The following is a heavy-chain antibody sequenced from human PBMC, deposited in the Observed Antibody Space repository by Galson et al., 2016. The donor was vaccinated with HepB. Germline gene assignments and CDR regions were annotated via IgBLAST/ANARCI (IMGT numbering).Heavy chain of an antibody. CDR1: GYTFTTYG. J-gene: IGHJ3*02. CDR3: ARDRSSILTGGDLDI. D-gene: IGHD3-9*01. V-gene: IGHV1-18*01. Sequence: SVKVSCKAPGYTFTTYGIRWVRQAPGQGLEWMGWISAYNGNTNYAQKLQGRVTMTTDTSTSTAYMELRSLKSDDTAVYYCARDRSSILTGGDLDIWGQGTMVTVSS. CDR2: ISAYNGNT.